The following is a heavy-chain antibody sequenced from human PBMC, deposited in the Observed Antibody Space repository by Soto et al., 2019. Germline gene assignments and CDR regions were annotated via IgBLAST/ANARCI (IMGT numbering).Heavy chain of an antibody. J-gene: IGHJ4*02. V-gene: IGHV1-8*01. CDR2: MNPNSGNT. D-gene: IGHD3-10*01. CDR1: GYTFTSYD. Sequence: QVQLVQSGAEVKKPGASVKVSCKASGYTFTSYDINWVRQATGQGLEWMGWMNPNSGNTGYAQKFQGRVTMTRTTSISKAYMELSSLRSEDTAVYYCARAVRIRTGAPSGYYFDYWGQGTLVTVSS. CDR3: ARAVRIRTGAPSGYYFDY.